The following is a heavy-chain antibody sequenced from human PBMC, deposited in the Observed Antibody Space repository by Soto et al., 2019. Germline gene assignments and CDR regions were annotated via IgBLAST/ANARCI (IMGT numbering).Heavy chain of an antibody. CDR1: GYTFTAYN. CDR2: INAGNGNT. CDR3: ARVAPSGGSVPRFDP. D-gene: IGHD3-10*01. V-gene: IGHV1-3*01. J-gene: IGHJ5*02. Sequence: QVQLVQSGAEVKEPGASVRVSCKAFGYTFTAYNIHWLRQAPGQGLEWMGWINAGNGNTRSSRKFQGRVIINRDTSATTAYLEVNSLRSEDTAIYYCARVAPSGGSVPRFDPWGQGTLLTVSS.